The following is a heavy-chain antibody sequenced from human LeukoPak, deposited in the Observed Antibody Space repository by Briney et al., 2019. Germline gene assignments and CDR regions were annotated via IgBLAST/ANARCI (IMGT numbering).Heavy chain of an antibody. CDR1: GFTFSSYA. Sequence: PGGSLRLSCAASGFTFSSYAMTWVRQVPGKGLEWVSGISGRGDSTYYADSVKGRFIISRDNSKNTLYLQMNSLRAEDTAVYYCAKEEDYYDSSGYYLLSYYFDYWGQGTLVTVSS. CDR2: ISGRGDST. J-gene: IGHJ4*02. CDR3: AKEEDYYDSSGYYLLSYYFDY. D-gene: IGHD3-22*01. V-gene: IGHV3-23*01.